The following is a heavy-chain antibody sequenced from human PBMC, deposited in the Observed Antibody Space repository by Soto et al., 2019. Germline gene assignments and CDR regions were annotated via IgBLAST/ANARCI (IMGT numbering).Heavy chain of an antibody. CDR3: ARSKGDYYHSSGYHYYFDY. V-gene: IGHV1-2*02. CDR2: INPNSGGT. CDR1: GYTFTDYY. Sequence: ASVKVSCKASGYTFTDYYGHWVRQAPGQGLEWMGWINPNSGGTKSAQKFQGRVTMTRDTSISTAYMELSRLRSDDTAVYYCARSKGDYYHSSGYHYYFDYLGQRTLLPVSS. J-gene: IGHJ4*02. D-gene: IGHD3-22*01.